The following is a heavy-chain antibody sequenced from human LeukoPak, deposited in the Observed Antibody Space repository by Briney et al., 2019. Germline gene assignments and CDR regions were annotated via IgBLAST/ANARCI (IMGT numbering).Heavy chain of an antibody. CDR3: AIYYGSGSLAGYYGMDV. V-gene: IGHV1-18*01. CDR1: GYTFTSYG. J-gene: IGHJ6*02. D-gene: IGHD3-10*01. CDR2: ISAYNGNT. Sequence: ASVKVSCKASGYTFTSYGISWVRQAPGQGLEWMGWISAYNGNTNYAQKLQGRVTMTTDTSTSTAYMELRSLRSDDTAVYYCAIYYGSGSLAGYYGMDVWGQGTTVTVSS.